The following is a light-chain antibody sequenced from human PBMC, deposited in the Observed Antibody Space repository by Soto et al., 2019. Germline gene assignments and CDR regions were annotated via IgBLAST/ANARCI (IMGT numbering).Light chain of an antibody. J-gene: IGLJ3*02. CDR3: ETWDSNTRV. V-gene: IGLV4-60*02. Sequence: QPVLTQSSSASASLGSLVKLTCTLSSGHSSYIIAWHQQQPGKAPRYLMKLETSGSYNKGSGVPDRFSGSSSGADRYLTISNLQFEDEADYYCETWDSNTRVFGGGTKLTVL. CDR1: SGHSSYI. CDR2: LETSGSY.